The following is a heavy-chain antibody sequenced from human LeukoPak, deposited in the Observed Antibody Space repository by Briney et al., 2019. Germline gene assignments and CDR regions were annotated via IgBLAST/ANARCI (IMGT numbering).Heavy chain of an antibody. J-gene: IGHJ4*02. CDR2: ISGSGGST. Sequence: PGGSLRLSCAASGFTFSSYAMSWVRQAPGKGLGWVSAISGSGGSTYYADSVKGRFTISRDNSKNTLYLQMNSLRAEDTAVYYCAKDLRPYYYDSSGPGYWGQGTLVTVSS. CDR3: AKDLRPYYYDSSGPGY. CDR1: GFTFSSYA. D-gene: IGHD3-22*01. V-gene: IGHV3-23*01.